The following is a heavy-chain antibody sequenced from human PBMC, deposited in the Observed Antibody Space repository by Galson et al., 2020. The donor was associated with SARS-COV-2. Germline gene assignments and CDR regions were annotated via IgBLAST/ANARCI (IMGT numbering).Heavy chain of an antibody. CDR1: GFTFSSYA. CDR3: ARDRRTNGDFDY. J-gene: IGHJ4*02. Sequence: GGSLRLSCAASGFTFSSYAMHWVRQAPGKGLEWVAVISYDGSNKYYADSVKGRFTISRDNSKNTLYLQMNSLRAEDTAVYYCARDRRTNGDFDYWGQGTLVTVSS. V-gene: IGHV3-30*04. CDR2: ISYDGSNK. D-gene: IGHD2-8*01.